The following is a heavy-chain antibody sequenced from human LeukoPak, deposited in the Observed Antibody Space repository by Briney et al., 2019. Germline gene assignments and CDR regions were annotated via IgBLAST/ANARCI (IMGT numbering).Heavy chain of an antibody. D-gene: IGHD1-7*01. J-gene: IGHJ3*02. CDR3: GRDFGLFGTKRSFDI. CDR1: GFTFSDYY. CDR2: IGGSGSIT. Sequence: GGSLRLSCAASGFTFSDYYMGWIRQAPGKGLEWVSYIGGSGSITFYADSVKGRFTISRDNAKNSVYLQMNSLRAEDTAVYYCGRDFGLFGTKRSFDIWGQGTMVTASS. V-gene: IGHV3-11*01.